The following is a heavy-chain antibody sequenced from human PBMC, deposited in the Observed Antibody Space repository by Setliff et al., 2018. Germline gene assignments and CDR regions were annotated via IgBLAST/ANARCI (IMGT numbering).Heavy chain of an antibody. D-gene: IGHD6-13*01. Sequence: PSETLSLTCAVSGYSISSGYYWGWIRQPPGKGLEWIGSIYHSGSTYYNPSLKSRVTISVDTSKNQFSLKLSSVTAADTAVYYCARHRAGHIAALDYWGQGTLVTVSS. CDR3: ARHRAGHIAALDY. CDR2: IYHSGST. J-gene: IGHJ4*02. CDR1: GYSISSGYY. V-gene: IGHV4-38-2*01.